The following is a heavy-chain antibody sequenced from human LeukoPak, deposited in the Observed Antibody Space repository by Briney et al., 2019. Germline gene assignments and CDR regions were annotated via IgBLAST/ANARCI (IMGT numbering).Heavy chain of an antibody. Sequence: ASVNVFCKAAGYTFTSYGISWVRQPPGQGLEWMGWISAYNGNTNYAQKLQGRVTMTTDTSTSTAYMELRSLRSDDTAVYYCARDLLYCSSTSCYDFDYWGQGTLVTVSS. D-gene: IGHD2-2*01. J-gene: IGHJ4*02. V-gene: IGHV1-18*01. CDR1: GYTFTSYG. CDR2: ISAYNGNT. CDR3: ARDLLYCSSTSCYDFDY.